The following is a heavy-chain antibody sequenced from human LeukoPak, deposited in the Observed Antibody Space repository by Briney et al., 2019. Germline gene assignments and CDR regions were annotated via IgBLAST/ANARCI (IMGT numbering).Heavy chain of an antibody. V-gene: IGHV3-23*01. J-gene: IGHJ4*02. CDR3: AKGNSGSYYEAFDY. CDR2: ISGSGGST. CDR1: GFTVSSNY. Sequence: GGSLRLSCAASGFTVSSNYMSWVRQAPGKGLEWVSAISGSGGSTYYADSVKGRFTTSRDNSKNTLYLQMNSLRAEDTAVYYCAKGNSGSYYEAFDYWGQGTLVTVSS. D-gene: IGHD1-26*01.